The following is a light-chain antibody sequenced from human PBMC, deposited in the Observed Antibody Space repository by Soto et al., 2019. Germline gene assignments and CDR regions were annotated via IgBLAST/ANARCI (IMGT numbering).Light chain of an antibody. CDR3: QQSYSTPLT. Sequence: DIQMTQSPSSLSASVGDRVTITCRASQSISSYLNWYQQKPGQAPKLLIYAASSLPSGVPSRFSGRGSGTDFTRTISSLQPEDFATYYCQQSYSTPLTFGGGTKVDIK. CDR1: QSISSY. V-gene: IGKV1-39*01. CDR2: AAS. J-gene: IGKJ4*01.